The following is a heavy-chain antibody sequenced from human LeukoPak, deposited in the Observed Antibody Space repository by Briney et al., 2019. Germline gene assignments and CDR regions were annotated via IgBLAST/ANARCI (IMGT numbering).Heavy chain of an antibody. CDR1: GGSISRDY. J-gene: IGHJ4*02. CDR3: ARDRPGGSSLDY. V-gene: IGHV4-59*01. CDR2: IYYTGST. D-gene: IGHD6-13*01. Sequence: SETLSLTCTVSGGSISRDYWSWIRQPPGKGLEWIGYIYYTGSTNYNPSLKGRVTISVDTSKNQFSLKLSSVTAADTAVYYCARDRPGGSSLDYWGQGTLVTVSS.